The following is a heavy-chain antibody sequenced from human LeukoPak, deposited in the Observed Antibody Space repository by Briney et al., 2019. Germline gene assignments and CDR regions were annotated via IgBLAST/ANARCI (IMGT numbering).Heavy chain of an antibody. CDR1: GGSISRDY. J-gene: IGHJ4*02. CDR3: ARDRPGGSSLDY. V-gene: IGHV4-59*01. CDR2: IYYTGST. D-gene: IGHD6-13*01. Sequence: SETLSLTCTVSGGSISRDYWSWIRQPPGKGLEWIGYIYYTGSTNYNPSLKGRVTISVDTSKNQFSLKLSSVTAADTAVYYCARDRPGGSSLDYWGQGTLVTVSS.